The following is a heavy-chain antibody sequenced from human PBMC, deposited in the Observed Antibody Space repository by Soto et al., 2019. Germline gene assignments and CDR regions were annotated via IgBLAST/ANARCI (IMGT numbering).Heavy chain of an antibody. CDR3: AKGLYCSTTSCYADTRAFDI. CDR1: GFTFSSYA. J-gene: IGHJ3*02. D-gene: IGHD2-2*01. V-gene: IGHV3-23*01. Sequence: EVQSLESGGGLVQPGGSLRLSCAASGFTFSSYAMSWVRQAPGKGLEWVSGISGSGGSTYYADSVKGRFTISRDNSKNTLYLQMNSLRAEDTAVYYCAKGLYCSTTSCYADTRAFDIWGQGTMVTVSS. CDR2: ISGSGGST.